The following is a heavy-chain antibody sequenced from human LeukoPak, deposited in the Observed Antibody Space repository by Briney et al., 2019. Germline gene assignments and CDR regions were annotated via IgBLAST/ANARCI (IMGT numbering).Heavy chain of an antibody. Sequence: GGSLRLSCAASGFTFSSYWMSWVRQAPGKGLEWVANIKQDGSEKYYVDSVKGRFTISRDNAKNSLYLQMNSLRAEDTAVYYCARSHDYGDYEGYFDLWGRGTLVTVSS. CDR2: IKQDGSEK. J-gene: IGHJ2*01. D-gene: IGHD4-17*01. CDR1: GFTFSSYW. CDR3: ARSHDYGDYEGYFDL. V-gene: IGHV3-7*01.